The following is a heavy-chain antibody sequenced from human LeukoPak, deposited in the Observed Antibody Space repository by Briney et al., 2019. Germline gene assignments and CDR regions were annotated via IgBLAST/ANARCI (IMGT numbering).Heavy chain of an antibody. J-gene: IGHJ6*03. V-gene: IGHV3-23*01. D-gene: IGHD2-2*01. CDR2: VSGADGTT. CDR1: GFTFSSYA. Sequence: GGSLRLSCAASGFTFSSYAMSWVRQSPRKGLEWVSGVSGADGTTYYADSVKGRFTISRDNSKSTLYLQMNNLRAEDTAVYYCAKHWSYCSTTSCFFNYYYYYMDVWGKGTTVTVSS. CDR3: AKHWSYCSTTSCFFNYYYYYMDV.